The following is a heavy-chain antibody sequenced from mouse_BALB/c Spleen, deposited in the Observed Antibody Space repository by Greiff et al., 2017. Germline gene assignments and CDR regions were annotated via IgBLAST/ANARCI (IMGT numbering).Heavy chain of an antibody. Sequence: QVQLKQSGAELMKPGASVKISCKATGYTFSSYWIEWVKQRPGHGLEWIGEILPGSGSTNYNEKFKGKATFTADTSSNTAYMQLSSLTSEDSAVYDCARRWRYDYYAMDYWGQGTSVTVSS. CDR3: ARRWRYDYYAMDY. CDR2: ILPGSGST. V-gene: IGHV1-9*01. CDR1: GYTFSSYW. D-gene: IGHD2-14*01. J-gene: IGHJ4*01.